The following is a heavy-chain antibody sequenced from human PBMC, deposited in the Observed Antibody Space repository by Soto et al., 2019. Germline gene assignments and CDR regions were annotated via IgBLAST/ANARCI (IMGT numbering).Heavy chain of an antibody. CDR3: ARLPGTIFGVVPYGMDV. J-gene: IGHJ6*02. D-gene: IGHD3-3*01. Sequence: PGESLKISCKGSGYSFTSYWISWVRQMPGKGLEWMGRIDPSDSYTNYSPSFQGHVTISADKSISTAYLQWSSLKASDTAMYYCARLPGTIFGVVPYGMDVWGQGTTVTVSS. CDR2: IDPSDSYT. V-gene: IGHV5-10-1*01. CDR1: GYSFTSYW.